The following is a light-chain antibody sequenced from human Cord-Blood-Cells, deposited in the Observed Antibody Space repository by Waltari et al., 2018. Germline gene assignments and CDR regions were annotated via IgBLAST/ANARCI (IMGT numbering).Light chain of an antibody. Sequence: EIVLTQSPGTLSLSPGESATLSCRASQRVSSSYLAWYQQKPGQAPRLLIYGASSRATGIPDRFSGSGSGTDFTLTISRLEPEDFAVYYCQQYGSSSLTFGGGTKVEIK. CDR2: GAS. J-gene: IGKJ4*01. CDR1: QRVSSSY. CDR3: QQYGSSSLT. V-gene: IGKV3-20*01.